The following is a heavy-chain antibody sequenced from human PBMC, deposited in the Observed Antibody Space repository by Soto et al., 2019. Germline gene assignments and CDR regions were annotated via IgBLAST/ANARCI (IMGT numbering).Heavy chain of an antibody. Sequence: QPGGSLRLSCAASGFTFSSYSMNWVRQAPGKGLEWVSYISSSSSTIYYAETVKGRFTISRDNAKNTLYQQMNNLRAEDTAVYYCARDGAYCTNGVCSPDVYYYYYMDVWGKGTTVTVSS. D-gene: IGHD2-8*01. CDR3: ARDGAYCTNGVCSPDVYYYYYMDV. V-gene: IGHV3-48*01. CDR2: ISSSSSTI. CDR1: GFTFSSYS. J-gene: IGHJ6*03.